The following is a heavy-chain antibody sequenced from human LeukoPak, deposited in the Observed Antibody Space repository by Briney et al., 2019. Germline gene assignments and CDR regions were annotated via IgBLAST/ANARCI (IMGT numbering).Heavy chain of an antibody. J-gene: IGHJ4*02. CDR2: ISYHGSEK. CDR3: ARDLHSTYYWQRSTHFDS. V-gene: IGHV3-30*04. CDR1: GFTFSSYA. Sequence: PTGTSLRLSCAASGFTFSSYAMHWVRQSPDKGLEWVALISYHGSEKYYADSVKGRFTISRDNSNNTLFLQMTSLRSDDTALYYCARDLHSTYYWQRSTHFDSWGQGTRVTVSS. D-gene: IGHD1-26*01.